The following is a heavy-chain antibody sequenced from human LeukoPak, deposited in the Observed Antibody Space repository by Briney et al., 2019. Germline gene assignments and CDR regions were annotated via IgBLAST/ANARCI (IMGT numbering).Heavy chain of an antibody. J-gene: IGHJ4*02. V-gene: IGHV1-18*01. D-gene: IGHD6-6*01. CDR1: GYTFTSYG. CDR3: ASWSIAARRSDY. Sequence: ASVKVSCKASGYTFTSYGISWVRQAPGQGLEWMGWISAYNGNTNYAQKLQGRVTMTTDTSTSTAYMELRSLRSDDTAVYYCASWSIAARRSDYWGQGTLVTVSS. CDR2: ISAYNGNT.